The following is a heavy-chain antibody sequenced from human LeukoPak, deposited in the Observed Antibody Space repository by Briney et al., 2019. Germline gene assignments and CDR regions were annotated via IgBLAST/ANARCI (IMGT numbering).Heavy chain of an antibody. V-gene: IGHV1-46*01. CDR2: IYPRDGST. D-gene: IGHD3-10*01. CDR3: ARTMMDV. J-gene: IGHJ6*02. CDR1: GYTFTSNY. Sequence: ASVKVSCKASGYTFTSNYIHWVRQAPGQGLEWMGMIYPRDGSTSYAQKFQGRVTITRDTSASTAYMELSSLRSEDTAVYYCARTMMDVWGQGTTVTVSS.